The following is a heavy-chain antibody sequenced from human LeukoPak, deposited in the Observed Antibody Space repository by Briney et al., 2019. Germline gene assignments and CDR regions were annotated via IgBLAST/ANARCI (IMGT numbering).Heavy chain of an antibody. CDR3: AKSQWLASYFDY. CDR2: ISYDGSNK. D-gene: IGHD6-19*01. Sequence: GGSLRLSCAASGFTFSSYGMHWVRQAPGKGLEWVAVISYDGSNKYYADSVKGRFTISRDNSKNTLYLQMNSLRAEDTAVYYCAKSQWLASYFDYRGQGTLVTVSS. V-gene: IGHV3-30*18. J-gene: IGHJ4*02. CDR1: GFTFSSYG.